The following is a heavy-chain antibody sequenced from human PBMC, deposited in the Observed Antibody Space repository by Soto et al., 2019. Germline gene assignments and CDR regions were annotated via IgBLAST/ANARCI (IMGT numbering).Heavy chain of an antibody. V-gene: IGHV4-59*01. CDR1: GGSISSYY. D-gene: IGHD1-20*01. CDR2: IYYSGST. J-gene: IGHJ3*02. Sequence: PSETLSLTCTVSGGSISSYYWSWIRQPPGKGLEWIGYIYYSGSTNYNPSLKSRVTISVDTSKNQFSLKLSSVTAADTAVYYCARLTDGDAFDIWGQGTMVTVS. CDR3: ARLTDGDAFDI.